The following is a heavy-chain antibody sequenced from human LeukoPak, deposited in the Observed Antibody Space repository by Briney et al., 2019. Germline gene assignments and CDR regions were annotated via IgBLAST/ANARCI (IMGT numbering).Heavy chain of an antibody. D-gene: IGHD6-13*01. CDR2: IYYSGSN. Sequence: SETLSLTCTVSGGSISSYYWSWIRQPPGKGLEWIGYIYYSGSNNYNPSLKSRVTISVDTSKNQFSLKLSSVTAADTAVYYCARQIPSIAAAATNAFDIWGQGTMVTVSS. J-gene: IGHJ3*02. V-gene: IGHV4-59*08. CDR3: ARQIPSIAAAATNAFDI. CDR1: GGSISSYY.